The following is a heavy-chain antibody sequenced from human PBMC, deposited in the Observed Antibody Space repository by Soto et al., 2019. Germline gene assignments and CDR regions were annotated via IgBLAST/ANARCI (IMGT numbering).Heavy chain of an antibody. J-gene: IGHJ5*02. CDR3: ARDPSSRQPLSA. CDR1: GGTFSSYA. Sequence: SVKVSCKASGGTFSSYAISWVRQAPGQGLEWMGGIIPIFGTANYAQKFQGRVTITADESTSTAYMELSSLRSEDTAVYYCARDPSSRQPLSAWGQGTLVTVSS. D-gene: IGHD3-10*01. CDR2: IIPIFGTA. V-gene: IGHV1-69*13.